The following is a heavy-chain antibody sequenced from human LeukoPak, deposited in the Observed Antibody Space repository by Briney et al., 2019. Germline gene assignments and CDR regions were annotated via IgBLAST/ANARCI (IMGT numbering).Heavy chain of an antibody. CDR3: ARSGRSGSYYSDFDY. CDR1: GFTFNDHY. Sequence: GGSLRLSCAASGFTFNDHYMDWVRQAPGKGLEWVGRTRNKANSYTTEYAASVKGRFTISRDDSNNSLYLQMNSLKTDDTAVYYCARSGRSGSYYSDFDYWGQGTLVTVSS. J-gene: IGHJ4*02. D-gene: IGHD1-26*01. V-gene: IGHV3-72*01. CDR2: TRNKANSYTT.